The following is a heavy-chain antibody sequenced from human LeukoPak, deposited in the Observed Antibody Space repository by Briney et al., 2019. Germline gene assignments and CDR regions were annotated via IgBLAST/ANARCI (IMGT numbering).Heavy chain of an antibody. CDR3: ARLYGDYLHFDY. D-gene: IGHD4-17*01. CDR2: IKHDGSQK. CDR1: GFSFSTYW. J-gene: IGHJ4*02. Sequence: HPGGSLRLSCVASGFSFSTYWINWVRQAPGEGLEWVAHIKHDGSQKYYVDSVKGRFTISRDNAKNSLYLQMNSLRAEDTAVYYCARLYGDYLHFDYWGQGTLVTVSS. V-gene: IGHV3-7*01.